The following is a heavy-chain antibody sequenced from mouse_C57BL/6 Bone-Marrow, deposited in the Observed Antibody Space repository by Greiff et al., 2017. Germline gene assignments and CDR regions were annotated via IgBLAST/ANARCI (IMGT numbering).Heavy chain of an antibody. CDR3: AKNYYSGGFAY. CDR1: GYTFTSYT. D-gene: IGHD1-1*02. J-gene: IGHJ3*01. V-gene: IGHV1-4*01. Sequence: VQLQQSGAELARPGASVKMSCKASGYTFTSYTMHWVKQRPGQGLEWIGYINPSSGYTKYNQKIKDKATLTADKSSSTAYMQLSSLTYEDSAVYYCAKNYYSGGFAYWGQGTLVTVSA. CDR2: INPSSGYT.